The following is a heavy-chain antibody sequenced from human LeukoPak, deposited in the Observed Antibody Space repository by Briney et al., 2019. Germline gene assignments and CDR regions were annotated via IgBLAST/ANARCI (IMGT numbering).Heavy chain of an antibody. D-gene: IGHD6-13*01. CDR3: ARDASRTHFDP. CDR2: INSNSGGT. Sequence: EASVKVSCKASGYTFTAYYIHWVRQAPGQGLEWMGWINSNSGGTSSAQKFQGRVTMTRDTSISTAYMELSRLTSDDTAVYYCARDASRTHFDPWGQGTLVTVSS. V-gene: IGHV1-2*02. CDR1: GYTFTAYY. J-gene: IGHJ5*02.